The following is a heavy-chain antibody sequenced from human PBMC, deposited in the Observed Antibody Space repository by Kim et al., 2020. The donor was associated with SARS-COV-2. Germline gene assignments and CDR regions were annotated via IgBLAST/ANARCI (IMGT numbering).Heavy chain of an antibody. V-gene: IGHV5-51*01. Sequence: PAFQGQATISADKSISTAYLQWSSLKASDTAMYYCARLRDSSGRDAFDIWGQGTMVTVSS. CDR3: ARLRDSSGRDAFDI. J-gene: IGHJ3*02. D-gene: IGHD3-22*01.